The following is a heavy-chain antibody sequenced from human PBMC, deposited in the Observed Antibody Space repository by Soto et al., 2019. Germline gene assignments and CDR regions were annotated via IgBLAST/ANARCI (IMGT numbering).Heavy chain of an antibody. Sequence: EVQLVESGGGLVQPGGSLRLSCAASGFTFSSFWMNWVRQAPGKGLEWVANIRQDGSEKYYVDSVKGRFTISRDNGENSLYLQLNSLTSEDTAVHYCARERTTMVRALDVWGQGTTVTVSS. CDR1: GFTFSSFW. J-gene: IGHJ6*02. V-gene: IGHV3-7*01. CDR3: ARERTTMVRALDV. CDR2: IRQDGSEK. D-gene: IGHD3-10*01.